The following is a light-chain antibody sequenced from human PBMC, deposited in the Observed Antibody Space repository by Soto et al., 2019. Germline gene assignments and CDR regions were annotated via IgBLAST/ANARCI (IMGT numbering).Light chain of an antibody. Sequence: QSVLTQPASVSGSPGQSITISCTETSSDVAEYKYVSWYQQHPGRAPKLIIYDVSNRPSGVSNRFSGSKSGSTASLTISGLQAEDAADYYCSAYTTSIALYVFGAGTKVTVL. CDR2: DVS. CDR1: SSDVAEYKY. V-gene: IGLV2-14*03. CDR3: SAYTTSIALYV. J-gene: IGLJ1*01.